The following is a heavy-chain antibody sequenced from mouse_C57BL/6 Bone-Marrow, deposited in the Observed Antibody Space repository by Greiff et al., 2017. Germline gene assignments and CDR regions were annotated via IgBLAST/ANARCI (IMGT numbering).Heavy chain of an antibody. D-gene: IGHD5-1*01. Sequence: EVQLVESGAGLVKPGGSLKLSCAASGFTFSSYAMSWVRQTPEKRLEWVAYISSGGDYIYYADTVKGRFTISRDNARNTLYLQMSSLKSEDTAMYYCTRTYREAWFAYWGQGTLVTVSA. CDR2: ISSGGDYI. CDR1: GFTFSSYA. V-gene: IGHV5-9-1*02. J-gene: IGHJ3*01. CDR3: TRTYREAWFAY.